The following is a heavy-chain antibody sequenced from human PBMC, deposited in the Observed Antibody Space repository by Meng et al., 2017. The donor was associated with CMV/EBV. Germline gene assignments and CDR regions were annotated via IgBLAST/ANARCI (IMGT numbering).Heavy chain of an antibody. CDR1: GFAFSRYS. CDR2: ISSVRNYV. CDR3: ARKGEYSGYDNYYGSVH. J-gene: IGHJ4*02. V-gene: IGHV3-21*01. D-gene: IGHD3-9*01. Sequence: GESLKISCVASGFAFSRYSMNWVRQAPGKGLEWVSSISSVRNYVDYVDSVKGRFTISRDNAKNSLFLQMNGLRADDTAVYYCARKGEYSGYDNYYGSVHWGQGTSVTVSS.